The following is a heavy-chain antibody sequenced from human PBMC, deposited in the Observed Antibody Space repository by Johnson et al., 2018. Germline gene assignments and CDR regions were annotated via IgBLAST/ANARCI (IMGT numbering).Heavy chain of an antibody. CDR3: ARGGMNHGFDI. Sequence: VQLQESGGGLVQPGGSLRLSCAASGFPFNTYWIHWVRQAPGKGLVWVSRINSDGSDTIYADSVKGQFTASRDNAKSTLYLQMNSLRAEETAVDYCARGGMNHGFDIWGQGTMVTVSS. CDR1: GFPFNTYW. J-gene: IGHJ3*02. CDR2: INSDGSDT. V-gene: IGHV3-74*01. D-gene: IGHD3-16*01.